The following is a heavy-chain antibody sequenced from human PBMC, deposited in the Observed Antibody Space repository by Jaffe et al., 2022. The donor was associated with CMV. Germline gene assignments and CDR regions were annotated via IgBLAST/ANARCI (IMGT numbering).Heavy chain of an antibody. J-gene: IGHJ6*03. CDR1: GFTFSSYW. CDR3: ARGQEEYCSSTSCSPSYYYYYYMDV. V-gene: IGHV3-7*03. CDR2: IKQDGSEK. Sequence: EVQLVESGGGLVQPGGSLRLSCAASGFTFSSYWMSWVRQAPGKGLEWVANIKQDGSEKYYVDSVKGRFTISRDNAKNSLYLQMNSLRAEDTAVYYCARGQEEYCSSTSCSPSYYYYYYMDVWGKGTTVTVSS. D-gene: IGHD2-2*01.